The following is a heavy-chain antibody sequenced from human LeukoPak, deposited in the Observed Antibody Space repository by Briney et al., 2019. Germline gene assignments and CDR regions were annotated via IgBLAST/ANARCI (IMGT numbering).Heavy chain of an antibody. Sequence: GGSLRLSCAASGFTFSSYSMNWVRQAPGKGLEWVSSISSSSSYIYYADSVKGRFTISRDNSKNTLYLQMNSLRAEDTAVYYCAKPEGYCSSTSRYSGDYFDYWGQGTLVTVSS. V-gene: IGHV3-21*01. D-gene: IGHD2-2*02. J-gene: IGHJ4*02. CDR2: ISSSSSYI. CDR3: AKPEGYCSSTSRYSGDYFDY. CDR1: GFTFSSYS.